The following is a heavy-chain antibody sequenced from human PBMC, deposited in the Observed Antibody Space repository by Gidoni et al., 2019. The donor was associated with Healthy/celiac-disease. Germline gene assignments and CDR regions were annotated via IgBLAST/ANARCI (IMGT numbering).Heavy chain of an antibody. CDR3: AKDHYGHPLNWFDP. D-gene: IGHD3-10*01. Sequence: QLVESAGGLIQPGRSLRLSCAASRFTSADYPMHWLRQAPGKGLEWVSGISWNSGSIGYADSVKGRFTISRDNAKNSLNLQMNSLRAEDTALYYWAKDHYGHPLNWFDPWGQGTLVTVSS. CDR2: ISWNSGSI. CDR1: RFTSADYP. J-gene: IGHJ5*02. V-gene: IGHV3-9*02.